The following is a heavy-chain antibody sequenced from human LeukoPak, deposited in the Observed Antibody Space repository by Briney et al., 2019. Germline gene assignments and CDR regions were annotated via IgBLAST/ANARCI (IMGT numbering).Heavy chain of an antibody. J-gene: IGHJ4*02. CDR2: IYYSGST. Sequence: SETLSLTCTVSSGSISSYYWSWIRQPPGKGLEWIGYIYYSGSTNYNPSLKSRVTISVDTSKNQFSLKLSSVTAADTAVYYCARLGSSYFDYWGQGTLVTVSS. CDR1: SGSISSYY. CDR3: ARLGSSYFDY. D-gene: IGHD6-13*01. V-gene: IGHV4-59*08.